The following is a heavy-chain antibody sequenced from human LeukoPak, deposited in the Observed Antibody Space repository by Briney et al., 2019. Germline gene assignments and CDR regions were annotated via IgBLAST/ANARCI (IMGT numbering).Heavy chain of an antibody. CDR2: IIPIFGTA. CDR3: ASRYDFWSGSYFDY. J-gene: IGHJ4*02. V-gene: IGHV1-69*05. D-gene: IGHD3-3*01. Sequence: SVKVSCKASGGTFSSYAISWVRQAPGQGLEWMGGIIPIFGTANYAQKFQGRVTITTDESTSTAYMELSSLRSEDTAVYYCASRYDFWSGSYFDYWGQGTLVTVSS. CDR1: GGTFSSYA.